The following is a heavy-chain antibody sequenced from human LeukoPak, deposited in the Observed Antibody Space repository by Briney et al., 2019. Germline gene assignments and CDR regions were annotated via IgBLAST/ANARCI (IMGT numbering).Heavy chain of an antibody. CDR3: AKRILTGYYPVDY. J-gene: IGHJ4*02. CDR1: GFIFSDYA. D-gene: IGHD3-9*01. Sequence: PGGSLRLSCEASGFIFSDYAMSWVRQAPGKGLEWVSLISGSGIGTYYADSVKGRFTISRDNSKNTVYLQMNSLRAEDTAVYYCAKRILTGYYPVDYWGQGTLVTVSS. V-gene: IGHV3-23*01. CDR2: ISGSGIGT.